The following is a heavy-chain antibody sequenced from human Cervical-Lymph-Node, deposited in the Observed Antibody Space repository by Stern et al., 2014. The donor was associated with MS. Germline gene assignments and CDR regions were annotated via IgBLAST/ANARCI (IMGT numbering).Heavy chain of an antibody. CDR3: AVVPGGNYYEDY. Sequence: EVQLVESGGDLVQPGESLRLSCAASGFTFSDHYMDWVRQAPGKGLEWVGRSRNKAKSYTTEYAASVKGRFTISRDHSRNSLYLQMNNLKTEDTAVYYCAVVPGGNYYEDYWCQGTLVTVSS. J-gene: IGHJ4*02. CDR1: GFTFSDHY. D-gene: IGHD1-26*01. CDR2: SRNKAKSYTT. V-gene: IGHV3-72*01.